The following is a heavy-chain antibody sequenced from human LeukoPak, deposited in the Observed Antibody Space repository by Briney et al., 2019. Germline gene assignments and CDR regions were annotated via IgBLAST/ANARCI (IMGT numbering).Heavy chain of an antibody. V-gene: IGHV4-34*01. D-gene: IGHD2-8*01. CDR3: ARRANGPSY. Sequence: SETLSLTCAVYGGSFSGYYWNWIRRPPGKGLEWIGQINHSGSTNYNPSLKSRVTISVDTSKNQFSLKLSSVTAADTAVYYCARRANGPSYWGQGILVTVSS. J-gene: IGHJ4*02. CDR2: INHSGST. CDR1: GGSFSGYY.